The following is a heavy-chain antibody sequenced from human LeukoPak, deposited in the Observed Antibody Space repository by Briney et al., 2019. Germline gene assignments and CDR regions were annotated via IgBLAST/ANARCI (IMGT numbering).Heavy chain of an antibody. J-gene: IGHJ5*02. V-gene: IGHV7-4-1*04. CDR3: ARTLFGDQYQLLHNWFDP. Sequence: ASVKVSCKASGYTFTNYAMNWVRQAPGQGLEWMGWINTDTGNPTYAQGFTRRLVFSLDTSASMAYLQISSLKAEDTAVYYCARTLFGDQYQLLHNWFDPWGQGTLVTVSS. D-gene: IGHD2-2*01. CDR1: GYTFTNYA. CDR2: INTDTGNP.